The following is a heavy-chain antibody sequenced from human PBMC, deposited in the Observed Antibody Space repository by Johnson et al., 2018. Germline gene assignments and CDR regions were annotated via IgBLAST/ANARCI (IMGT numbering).Heavy chain of an antibody. CDR3: ARDDKWAFDI. V-gene: IGHV3-48*01. Sequence: VQLVQSGGGSVQPGGSLRLSCVGSGFNFKSYSMDWVRQAPGKGLEWVSYINSRSSTIYYADSVKGRFTISRDNAKKSVSLQMNSLGAEDTAVYYCARDDKWAFDIWGQGTMVTVSS. J-gene: IGHJ3*02. CDR1: GFNFKSYS. CDR2: INSRSSTI. D-gene: IGHD1-26*01.